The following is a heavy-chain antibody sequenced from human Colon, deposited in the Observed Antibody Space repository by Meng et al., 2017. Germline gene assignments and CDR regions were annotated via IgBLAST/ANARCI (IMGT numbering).Heavy chain of an antibody. Sequence: QVQIEQGGAGLLKAPATLSLTCAVSGVYFSGFYWSWIRQPPGKGLEWIGEIDHFGISNYNSSLKGRLTMSVDTSKKQISLTLTSVTAADTAVYYCATGLRHGDWFDPWGPGTLVTVPS. D-gene: IGHD4-17*01. CDR2: IDHFGIS. V-gene: IGHV4-34*02. CDR1: GVYFSGFY. J-gene: IGHJ5*02. CDR3: ATGLRHGDWFDP.